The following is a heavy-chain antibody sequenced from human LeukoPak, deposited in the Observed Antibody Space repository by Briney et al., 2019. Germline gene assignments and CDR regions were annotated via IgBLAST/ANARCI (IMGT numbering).Heavy chain of an antibody. Sequence: GGSLRLSCAASGFTFSSYAMSWVRQAPGKGLEWVSTISGSGDSTYYADSVKGRFTISTDNSKNTLYLQVNSLRADDTAVYFCARDSTWLLDYWGQGTLITVSS. J-gene: IGHJ4*02. CDR2: ISGSGDST. D-gene: IGHD6-19*01. CDR1: GFTFSSYA. CDR3: ARDSTWLLDY. V-gene: IGHV3-23*01.